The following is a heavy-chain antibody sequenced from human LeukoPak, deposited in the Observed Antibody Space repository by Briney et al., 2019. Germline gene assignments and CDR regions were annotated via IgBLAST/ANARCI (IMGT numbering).Heavy chain of an antibody. CDR2: MNPNSGNT. J-gene: IGHJ6*02. Sequence: ASVKVSCKASGYTFTSYDINWVRQATGQGLEWMGWMNPNSGNTGYAQKFQGRVTMIRNTSISTAYMELSSLRSEDTAVYYCARGVSSSPHYYYYGMDVWGQGTTVTVSS. CDR3: ARGVSSSPHYYYYGMDV. V-gene: IGHV1-8*01. CDR1: GYTFTSYD. D-gene: IGHD6-6*01.